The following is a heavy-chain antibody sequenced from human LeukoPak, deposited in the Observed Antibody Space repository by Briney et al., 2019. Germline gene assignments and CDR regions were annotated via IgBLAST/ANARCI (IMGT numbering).Heavy chain of an antibody. CDR3: ARDHFRVGCSTTSCYGVDP. J-gene: IGHJ5*02. CDR1: GGSISSYY. V-gene: IGHV4-4*07. Sequence: PSETLSLTCTVSGGSISSYYWSWIRQPAGKGLEWIGRIYTSESTNYNPSLKSRVTMSVDTSKNQFSLKLSSVTAADTAVYYCARDHFRVGCSTTSCYGVDPWGQGTLVTVSS. CDR2: IYTSEST. D-gene: IGHD2-2*01.